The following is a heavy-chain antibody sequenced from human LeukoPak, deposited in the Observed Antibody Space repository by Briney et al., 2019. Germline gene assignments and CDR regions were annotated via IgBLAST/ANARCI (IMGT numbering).Heavy chain of an antibody. J-gene: IGHJ4*02. Sequence: ASVKVSCKASGYTFIGYYMHWVRQAPGQGLEWLGWINPNSGGTSYAQNFQDRVTMPRDTSIGTVYMELSRLRSDDTAVYYCARELGNYNFWSGYPHYWGQGTLVTVSS. V-gene: IGHV1-2*02. CDR2: INPNSGGT. CDR1: GYTFIGYY. CDR3: ARELGNYNFWSGYPHY. D-gene: IGHD3-3*01.